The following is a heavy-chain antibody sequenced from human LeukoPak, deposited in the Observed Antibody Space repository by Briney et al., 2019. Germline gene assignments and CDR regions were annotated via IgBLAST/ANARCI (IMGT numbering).Heavy chain of an antibody. CDR3: ARAVGSGSFQTYYYYMDV. V-gene: IGHV4-38-2*02. CDR1: GYSISSGYY. J-gene: IGHJ6*03. D-gene: IGHD3-10*01. CDR2: IYHSGST. Sequence: SETLSLTCTVSGYSISSGYYWGWIRQPPGKGLEWIGSIYHSGSTYYNPSPKSRVTISVDTSKNQFSLKLSSVTAADTAVYYCARAVGSGSFQTYYYYMDVWGKGTTVTISS.